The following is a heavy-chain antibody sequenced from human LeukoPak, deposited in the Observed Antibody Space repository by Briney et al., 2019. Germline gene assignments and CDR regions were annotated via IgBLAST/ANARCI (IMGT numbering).Heavy chain of an antibody. Sequence: PGGSLRLSCAASGFTFDNYRMSWVRQAPGKGLEWVAVISYDGSNKYYADSVKGRFTISRDNSKNTLYLQMNSLRAEDTAVYYCAKEQQLVRGDYYYGMDVWGQGTTVTVSS. D-gene: IGHD6-13*01. CDR3: AKEQQLVRGDYYYGMDV. CDR1: GFTFDNYR. CDR2: ISYDGSNK. V-gene: IGHV3-30*18. J-gene: IGHJ6*02.